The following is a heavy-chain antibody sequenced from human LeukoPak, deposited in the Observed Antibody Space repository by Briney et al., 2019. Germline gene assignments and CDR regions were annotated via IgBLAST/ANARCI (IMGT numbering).Heavy chain of an antibody. CDR1: GGTFSSYA. CDR3: ARRGGSAFDI. Sequence: GASVKVSCKASGGTFSSYAISWVRQAPGQGLEWMGGIIPIFGTANYAQKFQGRVTITAANSTSTAYMQLSSLRSEDTAVYYCARRGGSAFDIWGQGTMVTVSS. D-gene: IGHD3-16*01. J-gene: IGHJ3*02. CDR2: IIPIFGTA. V-gene: IGHV1-69*06.